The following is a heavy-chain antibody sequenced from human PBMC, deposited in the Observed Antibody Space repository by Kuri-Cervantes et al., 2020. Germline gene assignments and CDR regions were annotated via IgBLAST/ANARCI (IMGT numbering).Heavy chain of an antibody. D-gene: IGHD6-13*01. J-gene: IGHJ4*02. Sequence: GESLKISCAASGFTFSSYAMSWVRQAPGKGLEWVSVIYSGGSTYYADSVKGRFTISRDNSKNTLYLQMNSLRAEDTAVYYCARESYSSSWFLFDYWGQGTLVTVSS. V-gene: IGHV3-53*01. CDR3: ARESYSSSWFLFDY. CDR2: IYSGGST. CDR1: GFTFSSYA.